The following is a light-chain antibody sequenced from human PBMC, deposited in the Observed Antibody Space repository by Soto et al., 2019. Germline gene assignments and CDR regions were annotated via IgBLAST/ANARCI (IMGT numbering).Light chain of an antibody. V-gene: IGKV3-20*01. CDR3: QQYVRSPNT. Sequence: ETVLTQSPGTLSLSPGEKATLSCRASPSLSSTYLAWYQQKPGQAPRLVIYGASNRAAGIPDRFSGIGSGTEFTLTISRLEPEDFAVYYCQQYVRSPNTFGQGTRLEVK. CDR2: GAS. J-gene: IGKJ5*01. CDR1: PSLSSTY.